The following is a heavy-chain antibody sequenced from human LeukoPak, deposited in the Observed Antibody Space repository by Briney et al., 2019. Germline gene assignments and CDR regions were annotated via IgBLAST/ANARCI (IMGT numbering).Heavy chain of an antibody. V-gene: IGHV3-48*03. CDR2: ISSSGSTI. J-gene: IGHJ6*02. Sequence: PGRSLRLACAASGFTCSSDEMNWVRQASGKGLEWVSYISSSGSTIYYADSVKGRFTISRDNAKYSLYLQMNSLRAEDTVVYYCARDADYAFYVWGSYRYTGKGDYYYGMDVWGQGTTVTVSS. CDR1: GFTCSSDE. D-gene: IGHD3-16*02. CDR3: ARDADYAFYVWGSYRYTGKGDYYYGMDV.